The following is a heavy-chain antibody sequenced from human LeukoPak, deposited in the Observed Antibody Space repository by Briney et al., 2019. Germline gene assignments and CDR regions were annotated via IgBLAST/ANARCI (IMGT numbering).Heavy chain of an antibody. Sequence: SETLSLTCTVSGGSISSSSYYWGWVRQPPGKALEWIGNIFYSGSTYYSPSLKSRVTISLDTSRNQFSLKLSSVTAADTAVYYCARGSDFDYWGQGTLVTVSS. CDR2: IFYSGST. CDR3: ARGSDFDY. V-gene: IGHV4-39*07. J-gene: IGHJ4*02. CDR1: GGSISSSSYY.